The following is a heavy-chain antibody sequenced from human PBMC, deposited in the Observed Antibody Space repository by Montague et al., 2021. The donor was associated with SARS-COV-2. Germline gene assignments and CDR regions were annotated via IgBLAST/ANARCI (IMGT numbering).Heavy chain of an antibody. CDR2: INHSGST. D-gene: IGHD2-2*01. CDR3: ARGLFQPGFQAY. V-gene: IGHV4-34*01. J-gene: IGHJ4*02. CDR1: GGSFSGYY. Sequence: SETLSLNCAVYGGSFSGYYWSWIRQPPGKGLEWIGEINHSGSTNYYPSLKSRVTISVDTSKNQFSLNLSSVTAADTAVYYCARGLFQPGFQAYWGQGTLVTVSS.